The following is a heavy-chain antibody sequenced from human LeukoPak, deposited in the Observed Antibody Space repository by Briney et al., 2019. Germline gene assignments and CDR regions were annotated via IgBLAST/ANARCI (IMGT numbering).Heavy chain of an antibody. D-gene: IGHD5-12*01. V-gene: IGHV4-59*01. CDR1: GGSISSYY. Sequence: SETLSLTCTVSGGSISSYYWSWIRQPPGKGLEWIGYIYYSGSTNYNPSLKSRVTISVDTSKNQFSLKLSSVTAADTAVYYCVRGGGYDWRYFDYWGQGTLVTVSS. CDR3: VRGGGYDWRYFDY. J-gene: IGHJ4*02. CDR2: IYYSGST.